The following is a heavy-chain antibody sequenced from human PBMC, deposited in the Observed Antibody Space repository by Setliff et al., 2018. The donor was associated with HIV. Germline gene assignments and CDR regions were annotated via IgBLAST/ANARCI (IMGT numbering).Heavy chain of an antibody. Sequence: PGGSLRLSCAASGLTFSTSCMHWVRRAPGKGLEWISSISYRSSYIYYSDSVKGRFTISRDDAENSLFLQLDSLRDEDTAVYYCARSQGIGNYHMDVWGTGTTVTVSS. CDR3: ARSQGIGNYHMDV. D-gene: IGHD2-15*01. CDR2: ISYRSSYI. J-gene: IGHJ6*03. CDR1: GLTFSTSC. V-gene: IGHV3-21*01.